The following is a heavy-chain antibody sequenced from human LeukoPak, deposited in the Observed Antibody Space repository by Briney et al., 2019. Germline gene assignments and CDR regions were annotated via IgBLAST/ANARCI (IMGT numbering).Heavy chain of an antibody. D-gene: IGHD6-13*01. Sequence: ASVKVSCXASGYTFTGYYMHWVRRAPGQGLEWMGWINPNSGGTNYAQKFQGRVTMTRDTSISTAYMELSRLRSDDTAVYYCARQYSSSWYDNAFDIWGQGTMVTVSS. J-gene: IGHJ3*02. CDR3: ARQYSSSWYDNAFDI. CDR2: INPNSGGT. CDR1: GYTFTGYY. V-gene: IGHV1-2*02.